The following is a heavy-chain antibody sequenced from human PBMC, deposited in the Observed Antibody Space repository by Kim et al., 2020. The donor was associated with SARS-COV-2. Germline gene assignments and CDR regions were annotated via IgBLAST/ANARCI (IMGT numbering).Heavy chain of an antibody. CDR2: ISSSSSYI. CDR1: GFTFSSYS. D-gene: IGHD6-19*01. CDR3: ARAYSSGWAYLDY. V-gene: IGHV3-21*01. Sequence: GGSLRLSCAASGFTFSSYSMNWVRQAPGKGLEWVSSISSSSSYIYYADSVKGRFTISRDNAKNSLHLQMNSLRAEDTAVYYCARAYSSGWAYLDYWGQGTLVTVSS. J-gene: IGHJ4*02.